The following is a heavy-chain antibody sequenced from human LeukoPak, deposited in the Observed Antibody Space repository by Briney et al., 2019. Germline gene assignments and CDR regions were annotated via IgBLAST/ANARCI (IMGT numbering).Heavy chain of an antibody. CDR2: FHYSGST. D-gene: IGHD5-12*01. J-gene: IGHJ3*02. V-gene: IGHV4-59*08. Sequence: SETLSLTCTVSGASISNYYWSWIRQPPGKGLECIGYFHYSGSTNYNPSLKSRVTISVDTSRNQFSLKLNSVTAADTAVYYCARLGLPNAFDIWGQGTMVTVSS. CDR3: ARLGLPNAFDI. CDR1: GASISNYY.